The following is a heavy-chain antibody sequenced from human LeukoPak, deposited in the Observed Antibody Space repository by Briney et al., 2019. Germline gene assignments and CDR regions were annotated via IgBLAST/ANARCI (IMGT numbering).Heavy chain of an antibody. CDR3: ARVWLNSAGGYFDL. CDR2: IDTYNGNT. CDR1: GYTFTRYG. D-gene: IGHD3-9*01. Sequence: ASVKVSCKASGYTFTRYGVSWVRQAPGQGLEWMGWIDTYNGNTNSAPNLQGRVTMTTDTSTSTAYMELTSLRSDDTAVYYCARVWLNSAGGYFDLWGRGTLVTVSS. V-gene: IGHV1-18*01. J-gene: IGHJ2*01.